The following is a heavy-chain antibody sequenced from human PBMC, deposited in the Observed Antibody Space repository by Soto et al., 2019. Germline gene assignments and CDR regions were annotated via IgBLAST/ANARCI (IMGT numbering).Heavy chain of an antibody. V-gene: IGHV4-34*01. Sequence: SETLSLTCAVYGGSFSGYYWSWIRQPPGKGLEWIGEINHGGSTNYNPSLKSRVTISVDTSKNQFSLKLSSVTAADTAVYYCARGREDHYYYYYGMDVWGQGTTVTVSS. J-gene: IGHJ6*02. CDR2: INHGGST. CDR3: ARGREDHYYYYYGMDV. CDR1: GGSFSGYY.